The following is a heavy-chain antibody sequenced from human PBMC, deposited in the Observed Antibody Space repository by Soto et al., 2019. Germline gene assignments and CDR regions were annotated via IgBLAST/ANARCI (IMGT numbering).Heavy chain of an antibody. CDR2: IYYSGST. CDR1: GGSLSRGSYY. CDR3: ARSGNYDFWSGYSNWFDP. Sequence: SETLSLTCTFSGGSLSRGSYYWSWIRQPPGKGLEWIGYIYYSGSTNYNPSLKSRVTISVDTPKNQFSLKLSSVTAADTAVYYCARSGNYDFWSGYSNWFDPWGQGTLVTVSS. D-gene: IGHD3-3*01. V-gene: IGHV4-61*01. J-gene: IGHJ5*02.